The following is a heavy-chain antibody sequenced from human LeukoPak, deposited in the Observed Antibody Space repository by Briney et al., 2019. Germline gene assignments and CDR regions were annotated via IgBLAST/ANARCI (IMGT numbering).Heavy chain of an antibody. CDR2: INPNSGGT. CDR1: GYTFTGYY. D-gene: IGHD6-13*01. J-gene: IGHJ5*02. CDR3: AREGTYSSSWYNGGRGGAPNWFDP. V-gene: IGHV1-2*02. Sequence: GASVKVSCKSSGYTFTGYYMHWVRQAPGQGLEWMGWINPNSGGTNYAQNFQGRVTMTRDTSISTAYMELSRLRSDDTAVYYCAREGTYSSSWYNGGRGGAPNWFDPWGQGTLVTVSS.